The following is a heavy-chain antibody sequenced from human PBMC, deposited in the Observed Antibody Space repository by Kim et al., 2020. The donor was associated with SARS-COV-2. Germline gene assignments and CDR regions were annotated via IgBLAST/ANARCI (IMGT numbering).Heavy chain of an antibody. J-gene: IGHJ4*02. D-gene: IGHD2-21*02. CDR3: ARDTAYCGGDCYSTSLRTIDD. V-gene: IGHV4-31*03. Sequence: SETLSLTCTVSGGSISNGDYYWSWIRQHPGNGLELIGYIYYTGSTYYNPSLKSRLTISVDTSKNQFDLNVTSVTGADTSVYYCARDTAYCGGDCYSTSLRTIDDWGQGARVTVSS. CDR1: GGSISNGDYY. CDR2: IYYTGST.